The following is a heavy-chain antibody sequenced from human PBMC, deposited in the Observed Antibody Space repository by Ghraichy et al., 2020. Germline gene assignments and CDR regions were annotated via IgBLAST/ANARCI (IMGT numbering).Heavy chain of an antibody. V-gene: IGHV3-72*01. CDR3: ATWRYRNTCH. D-gene: IGHD1-1*01. J-gene: IGHJ4*02. CDR1: GFIFSDHH. Sequence: GGSLRLSCVASGFIFSDHHIDWVRQAPGKGLEWVGRSRYKADSYSEEYAASVKGRFSLSRDDSKKSVYLQMNSLKIEDTAVYFCATWRYRNTCHWGQGTLVTVSS. CDR2: SRYKADSYSE.